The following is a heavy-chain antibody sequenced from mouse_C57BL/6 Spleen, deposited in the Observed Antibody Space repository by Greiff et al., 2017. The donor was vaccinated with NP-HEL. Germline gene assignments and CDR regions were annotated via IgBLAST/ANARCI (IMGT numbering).Heavy chain of an antibody. J-gene: IGHJ2*01. Sequence: QVQLKQPGAELVKPGASVKMSCKASGYTFTSYWITWVKQRPGQGLEWIGDIYPGSGSTNYNEKFKSKAPLTVDTSSSTAYMQLSSLTSEDSAVYYCAREGLRRSYYFDYWGQGTTLTVSS. D-gene: IGHD2-4*01. CDR1: GYTFTSYW. V-gene: IGHV1-55*01. CDR2: IYPGSGST. CDR3: AREGLRRSYYFDY.